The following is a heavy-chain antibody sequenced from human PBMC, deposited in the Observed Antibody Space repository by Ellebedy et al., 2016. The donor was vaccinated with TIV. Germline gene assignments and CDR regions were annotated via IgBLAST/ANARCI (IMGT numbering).Heavy chain of an antibody. V-gene: IGHV3-7*03. D-gene: IGHD5-12*01. CDR2: IKQDGSEK. J-gene: IGHJ4*02. Sequence: GGSLRLSCAASRFTFSNYWMKWVRQAPGKGLEWVANIKQDGSEKYYVDSVKGRFTISRDNAKNSLFLQMNSLRVEDTAVYFCARGGYGRPFDCWGQGTLVTVSS. CDR3: ARGGYGRPFDC. CDR1: RFTFSNYW.